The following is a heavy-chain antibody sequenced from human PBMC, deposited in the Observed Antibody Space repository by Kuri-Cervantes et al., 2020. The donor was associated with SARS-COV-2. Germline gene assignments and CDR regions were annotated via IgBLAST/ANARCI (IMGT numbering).Heavy chain of an antibody. CDR1: GGSFSGYY. D-gene: IGHD3-16*01. Sequence: SETLSLTCAVYGGSFSGYYWSWIRQPPGKGLEWIGYIYYSGSTNYNPSLKSRVTISVDTSKNQFSLKLSSVTAADTAMYYCARDPGVWGSYTNYYGMDVWGQGTTVTVSS. V-gene: IGHV4-59*01. CDR3: ARDPGVWGSYTNYYGMDV. CDR2: IYYSGST. J-gene: IGHJ6*02.